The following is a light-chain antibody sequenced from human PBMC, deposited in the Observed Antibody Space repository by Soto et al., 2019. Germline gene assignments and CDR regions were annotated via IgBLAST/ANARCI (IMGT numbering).Light chain of an antibody. V-gene: IGLV4-69*01. J-gene: IGLJ2*01. CDR3: QTWGTGMV. Sequence: QAVVTQSPSASASLGASVKLTCTLSSGRSNYAIAWHQQQPEKGPRYLMNLNSDGSHSKGDGIPDRFSGSSSGAERYLTISSLQSEDEADYYCQTWGTGMVFGGGTQLTVL. CDR2: LNSDGSH. CDR1: SGRSNYA.